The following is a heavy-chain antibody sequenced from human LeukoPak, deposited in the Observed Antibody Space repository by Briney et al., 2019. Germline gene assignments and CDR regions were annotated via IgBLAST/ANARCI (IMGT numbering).Heavy chain of an antibody. J-gene: IGHJ4*02. D-gene: IGHD3-22*01. CDR2: IIPIFGTA. Sequence: SVKVSCKASGGTFSSYAISWVRQVPGQGLEWMGGIIPIFGTANYAQKFQGRVTITADESTSTAYMELSSLRSEDTAVYYCASTTYYYDSSGYPPGGYWGQGTLVTVSS. V-gene: IGHV1-69*13. CDR3: ASTTYYYDSSGYPPGGY. CDR1: GGTFSSYA.